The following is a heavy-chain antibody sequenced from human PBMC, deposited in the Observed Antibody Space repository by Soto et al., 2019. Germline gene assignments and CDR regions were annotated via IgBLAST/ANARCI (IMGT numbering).Heavy chain of an antibody. CDR1: GYSFTRHD. CDR2: INPSSGNT. V-gene: IGHV1-8*01. J-gene: IGHJ6*02. Sequence: QVQLVQSGAEVKKPGASVKVSCKASGYSFTRHDINWVRQAPGQGLEWMGWINPSSGNTGYAQRCLGRLTMTTDTSTSTAYMELSGLKSDDTAIYYCAREGILFSGVIVLYGMDGWGQGTTVSVPS. D-gene: IGHD3-3*01. CDR3: AREGILFSGVIVLYGMDG.